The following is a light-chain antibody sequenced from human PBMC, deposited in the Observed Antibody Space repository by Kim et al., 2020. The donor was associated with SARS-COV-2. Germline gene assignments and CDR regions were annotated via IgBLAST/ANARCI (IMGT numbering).Light chain of an antibody. Sequence: EIVLMQSPGTLSLSPGERATLSCRASLSVSSSYLAWYQQKPGQAPRLLIYGASSRAAGIPDRFSGSGSGTDFALTISRLEPGDFAVYYCQQYGSSPFTFGQGTRLEIK. CDR3: QQYGSSPFT. CDR2: GAS. CDR1: LSVSSSY. V-gene: IGKV3-20*01. J-gene: IGKJ5*01.